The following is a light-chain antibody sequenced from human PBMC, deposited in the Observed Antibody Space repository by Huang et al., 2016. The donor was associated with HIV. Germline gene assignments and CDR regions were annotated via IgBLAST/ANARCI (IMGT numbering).Light chain of an antibody. V-gene: IGKV1-13*02. Sequence: HLTQSPPSLSASVGDSVFISCRASQDIATSLAWYQQRTGRAPKLLISGASTVQTGVPSRFSGDSAGTYFTLFISNLQPEDFATYYCQQLHAYPITFGQGTRLDIK. J-gene: IGKJ5*01. CDR2: GAS. CDR1: QDIATS. CDR3: QQLHAYPIT.